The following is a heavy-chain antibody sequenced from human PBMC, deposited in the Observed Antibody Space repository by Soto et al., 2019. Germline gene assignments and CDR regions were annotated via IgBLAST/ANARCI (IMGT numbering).Heavy chain of an antibody. Sequence: QVQLVQSGAEVKNPGASVKVSCKTSGYTFTSYGIGWARQAPGQGLEWMGWINTYNGNTNYAQNLQGRVTLTTDTSPSTAYMELRSLRSTDTAIYYSAMVDVYVTPSPQDVWGPGTTVTVSS. CDR2: INTYNGNT. D-gene: IGHD3-16*01. J-gene: IGHJ6*02. CDR3: AMVDVYVTPSPQDV. V-gene: IGHV1-18*01. CDR1: GYTFTSYG.